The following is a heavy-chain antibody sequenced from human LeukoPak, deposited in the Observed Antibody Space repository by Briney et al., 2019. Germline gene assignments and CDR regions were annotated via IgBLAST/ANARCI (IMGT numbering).Heavy chain of an antibody. Sequence: SQTLSLTCTVSGGSISSGSYYWSWIRQPAGKGLEWIGRIYTSGSTNYNPSLKSRVTISVDTSKNQFSLKLSSVTAADTAVYYCARANYYGSGSRSKLQYYYYYMDVWGKGTTVTISS. CDR3: ARANYYGSGSRSKLQYYYYYMDV. CDR1: GGSISSGSYY. J-gene: IGHJ6*03. D-gene: IGHD3-10*01. V-gene: IGHV4-61*02. CDR2: IYTSGST.